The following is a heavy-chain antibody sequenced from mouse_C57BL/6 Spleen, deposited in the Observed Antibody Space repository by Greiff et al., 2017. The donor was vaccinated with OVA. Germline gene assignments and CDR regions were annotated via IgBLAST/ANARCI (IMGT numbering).Heavy chain of an antibody. CDR2: TWWGDDQ. D-gene: IGHD1-1*01. J-gene: IGHJ1*03. CDR3: ARIEDYGSSPPVYFDV. Sequence: QVQLKESGPGILQPSQTLSLTCYFSGFSLSTFGMGVGWLRQPPGKGLEWLAPTWWGDDQYYHPALKSQLTITKETSKNQGFLKIANVDTADTATYYGARIEDYGSSPPVYFDVWGTGTTVTVSS. V-gene: IGHV8-8*01. CDR1: GFSLSTFGMG.